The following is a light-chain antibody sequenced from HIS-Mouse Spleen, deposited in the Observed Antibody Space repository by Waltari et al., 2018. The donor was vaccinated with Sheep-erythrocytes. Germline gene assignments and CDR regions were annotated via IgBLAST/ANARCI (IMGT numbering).Light chain of an antibody. CDR1: SSYVGGYNS. CDR2: DVS. J-gene: IGLJ1*01. CDR3: CSYAGSYNHV. Sequence: QSALTQPRSVSGSPGQSVTISCTATSSYVGGYNSVSWYQQHPGKAPKLMIYDVSKRPSGVPDRFSGSKSGNTASLTISGLQAEDEADYYCCSYAGSYNHVFATGTKVTVL. V-gene: IGLV2-11*01.